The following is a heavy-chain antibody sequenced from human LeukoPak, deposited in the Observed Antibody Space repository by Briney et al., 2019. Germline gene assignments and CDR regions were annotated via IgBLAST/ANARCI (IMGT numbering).Heavy chain of an antibody. CDR1: GFILSDYN. D-gene: IGHD1-26*01. CDR3: TRDLSATARAYDY. J-gene: IGHJ4*02. CDR2: IAISGTHI. Sequence: GGSLRLSCAAFGFILSDYNMNWVRQAPGKGLEWVSFIAISGTHITYADSVKGRFTISRDNAKNSLYLQMNSLRAEDTAVYYCTRDLSATARAYDYWGQGTLVTVSS. V-gene: IGHV3-21*01.